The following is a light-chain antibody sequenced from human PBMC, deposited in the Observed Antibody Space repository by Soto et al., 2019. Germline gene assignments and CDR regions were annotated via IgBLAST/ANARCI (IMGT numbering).Light chain of an antibody. J-gene: IGLJ2*01. CDR3: NSYTSSSTLV. Sequence: QSALTQPASVSGSPGQSITISCTGTSSDVGRYSFVSWYQQHPGKAPKLMIYGVTNRPSGVSNRFSGSKSGNTASLTISGLQADDEADYYCNSYTSSSTLVFGGGTKLTVL. CDR2: GVT. V-gene: IGLV2-14*01. CDR1: SSDVGRYSF.